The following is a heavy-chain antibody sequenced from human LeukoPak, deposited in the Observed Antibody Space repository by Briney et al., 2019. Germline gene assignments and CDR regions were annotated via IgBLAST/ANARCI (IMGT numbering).Heavy chain of an antibody. V-gene: IGHV1-2*02. Sequence: ASVKVSCKASGYTFTGYYIHWVRQAPGQGLEWMGWINPNSGGTNYAQKFQGRVTMTRDTSISTAYMELSRLGSDDTAVYYCAGAPIVVVVTATDKDFDYWGQGTLVTVSS. CDR2: INPNSGGT. D-gene: IGHD2-15*01. J-gene: IGHJ4*02. CDR1: GYTFTGYY. CDR3: AGAPIVVVVTATDKDFDY.